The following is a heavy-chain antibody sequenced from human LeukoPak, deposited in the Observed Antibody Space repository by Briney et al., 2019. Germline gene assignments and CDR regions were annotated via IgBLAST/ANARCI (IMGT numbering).Heavy chain of an antibody. CDR3: ARDQGTAVAGAV. CDR1: GGSISSSNYY. D-gene: IGHD6-19*01. V-gene: IGHV4-39*07. J-gene: IGHJ4*02. Sequence: SETLSLTCTVSGGSISSSNYYWGWIRQPPGKGLEWIGNIFYSGSTYYNPSLKSRVTISVDTSKNQFSLKLSSVTAADTAVYYCARDQGTAVAGAVWGQGTLVTVSS. CDR2: IFYSGST.